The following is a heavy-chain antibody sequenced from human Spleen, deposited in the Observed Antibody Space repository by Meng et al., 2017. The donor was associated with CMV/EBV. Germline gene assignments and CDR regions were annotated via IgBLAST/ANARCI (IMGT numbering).Heavy chain of an antibody. V-gene: IGHV3-73*01. D-gene: IGHD2-21*01. J-gene: IGHJ5*02. CDR3: TRHLGYCGGDCFSARNWFDP. Sequence: SAMHWVRQASGKGLEWVGRIRSEANSYETTYAASVKGRFTISRDDLKNMTYLEMNSLKTEDTAVYYCTRHLGYCGGDCFSARNWFDPWGQGALVTVSS. CDR2: IRSEANSYET. CDR1: SA.